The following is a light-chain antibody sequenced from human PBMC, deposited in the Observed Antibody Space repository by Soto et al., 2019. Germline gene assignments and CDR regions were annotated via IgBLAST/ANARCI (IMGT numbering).Light chain of an antibody. CDR3: CSYAGTYTVV. Sequence: QSALTQPRSVSGSPGQSVTISCTGTSSDVGDYNYVSWYQQHPGKAPKFIIYEVSKRPSGVPDRFSGSKAGNTASLPISGLQAEDEADYYCCSYAGTYTVVFGGGTKVTVL. CDR2: EVS. J-gene: IGLJ2*01. V-gene: IGLV2-11*01. CDR1: SSDVGDYNY.